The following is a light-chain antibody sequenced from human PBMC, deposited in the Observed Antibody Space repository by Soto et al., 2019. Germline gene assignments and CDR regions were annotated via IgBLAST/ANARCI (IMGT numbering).Light chain of an antibody. Sequence: QSVLTQPPSVSGAPGQRVTISCTGSSSNIGAGYDVYWYQQLPGTAPKLLIYGNSNRPSGVPDRFSGSKSGTSASLAITGLQAEDEADYYCQSYDRSLSGWVFGGGTKLTV. CDR3: QSYDRSLSGWV. CDR2: GNS. V-gene: IGLV1-40*01. CDR1: SSNIGAGYD. J-gene: IGLJ3*02.